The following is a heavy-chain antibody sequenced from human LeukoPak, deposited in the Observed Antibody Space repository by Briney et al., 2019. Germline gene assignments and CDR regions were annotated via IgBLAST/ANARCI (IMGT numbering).Heavy chain of an antibody. J-gene: IGHJ5*02. CDR1: GYTFTDYY. CDR2: IDPNGGGT. D-gene: IGHD2-21*02. Sequence: GASVKVSCKASGYTFTDYYVHWVRQAPGQGLEWMGWIDPNGGGTNYPQKFQDRAVLTRDTSISTAYMELSSLRSDDTAVYFCARDVDTVVVTALASWGQGTLVTVSS. CDR3: ARDVDTVVVTALAS. V-gene: IGHV1-2*02.